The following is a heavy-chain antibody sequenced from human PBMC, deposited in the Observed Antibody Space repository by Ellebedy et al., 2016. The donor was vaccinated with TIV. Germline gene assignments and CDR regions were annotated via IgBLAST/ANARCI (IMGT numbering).Heavy chain of an antibody. J-gene: IGHJ2*01. D-gene: IGHD4-17*01. CDR2: IITGSSTI. CDR1: GFTFSAYS. CDR3: ARDASVYGDSVYWYFDL. Sequence: GGSLRLSCAVSGFTFSAYSVNWVRQAPGKGLEWVSYIITGSSTIYYADSVKGRFTISRDNAKNSLYLQMNSLRAEDTAVYYCARDASVYGDSVYWYFDLWGRGTLVGVSS. V-gene: IGHV3-48*04.